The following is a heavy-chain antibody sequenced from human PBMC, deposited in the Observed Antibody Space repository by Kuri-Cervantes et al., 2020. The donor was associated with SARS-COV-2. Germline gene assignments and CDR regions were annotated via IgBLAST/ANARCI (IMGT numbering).Heavy chain of an antibody. CDR3: AGREHSYGYEGYYYYMDV. CDR1: GGSISSYY. Sequence: SETLSLTCTVSGGSISSYYWSWIRQPPGKGLEWIGYIYYSGSTNYNPSLKSRVTISVDTSKNQFSLKLSSVTAADTAVYYCAGREHSYGYEGYYYYMDVWGKGTTVTVSS. D-gene: IGHD5-18*01. V-gene: IGHV4-59*12. J-gene: IGHJ6*03. CDR2: IYYSGST.